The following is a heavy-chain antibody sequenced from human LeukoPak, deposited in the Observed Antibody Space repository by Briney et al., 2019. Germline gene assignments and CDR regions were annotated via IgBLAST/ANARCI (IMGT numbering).Heavy chain of an antibody. CDR2: ISTGSSTT. J-gene: IGHJ3*02. D-gene: IGHD5-18*01. CDR3: AKAFREFGTSSSYSSFDT. V-gene: IGHV3-48*01. Sequence: GGSQRSSCAASGFTFSSYIVIWVRQAPGKGLEWVSYISTGSSTTYYADSVKGRFTISRDDSQNILYLQMNGLRAEDTAVYFCAKAFREFGTSSSYSSFDTWGQGTMVTVSS. CDR1: GFTFSSYI.